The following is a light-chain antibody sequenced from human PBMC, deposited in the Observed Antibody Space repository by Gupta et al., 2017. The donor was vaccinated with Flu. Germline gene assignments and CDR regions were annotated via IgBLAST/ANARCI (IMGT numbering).Light chain of an antibody. J-gene: IGKJ2*01. CDR3: QQKNSCPYT. Sequence: DIQMTQSPSTLSASVGDRVTITCRASQSISSWLAWYQQKPGKAPKLLIYKASSLESGVPSRFSGSGSGTEFTLTISSRQPDDFATYYCQQKNSCPYTFGQGTKLDIK. CDR1: QSISSW. CDR2: KAS. V-gene: IGKV1-5*03.